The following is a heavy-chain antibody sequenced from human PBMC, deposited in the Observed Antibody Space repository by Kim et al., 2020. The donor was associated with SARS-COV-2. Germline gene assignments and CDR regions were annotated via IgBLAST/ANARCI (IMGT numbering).Heavy chain of an antibody. CDR2: IIPIFGTA. V-gene: IGHV1-69*13. CDR3: ARDPPDSSSPTNYYFDY. Sequence: SVKVSCKASGGTFSSYAISWVRQAPGQGLEWMGGIIPIFGTANYAQKFQGRVTITADESTSTAYMELSSLRSEDTAVYYCARDPPDSSSPTNYYFDYWGQGTLVTVSS. CDR1: GGTFSSYA. D-gene: IGHD6-13*01. J-gene: IGHJ4*02.